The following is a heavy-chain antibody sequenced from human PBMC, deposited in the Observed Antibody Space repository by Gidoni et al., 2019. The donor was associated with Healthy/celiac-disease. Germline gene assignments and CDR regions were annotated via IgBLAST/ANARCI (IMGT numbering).Heavy chain of an antibody. CDR1: GYTFTDYN. D-gene: IGHD5-12*01. V-gene: IGHV1-69-2*01. J-gene: IGHJ6*02. Sequence: EVQLVQPGAEVKKPGATAKLSCKVSGYTFTDYNMHWVQQAPGKGLEWMGLVDPEDGETIYAEKFQGRVTITADTSTDTAYMELSSLRSVDTAVYYCATSANRVATSYYYYGMDVWGQGTTVTVSS. CDR3: ATSANRVATSYYYYGMDV. CDR2: VDPEDGET.